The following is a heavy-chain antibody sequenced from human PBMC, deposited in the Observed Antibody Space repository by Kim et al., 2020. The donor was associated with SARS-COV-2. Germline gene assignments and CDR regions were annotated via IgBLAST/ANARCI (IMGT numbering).Heavy chain of an antibody. CDR3: ARESSSGYSDAFDI. Sequence: ADPVKGRFTISRDNSKNTLYLQMNSLRAEDTAVYYCARESSSGYSDAFDIWGQGTMVTVSS. D-gene: IGHD3-22*01. V-gene: IGHV3-53*01. J-gene: IGHJ3*02.